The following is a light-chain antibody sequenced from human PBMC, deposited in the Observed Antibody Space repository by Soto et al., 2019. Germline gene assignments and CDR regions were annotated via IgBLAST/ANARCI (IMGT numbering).Light chain of an antibody. J-gene: IGKJ1*01. CDR3: QQSYITPRT. CDR2: AAS. Sequence: IQMTQSPSSLSASVGDRDTVPCRASQSISSDLNWYQQKPGKAPKVLIYAASTLQSGVPSRFSGSGSGTDFTLTIISLQPEDFVTYYCQQSYITPRTFGQGSKVDIK. CDR1: QSISSD. V-gene: IGKV1-39*01.